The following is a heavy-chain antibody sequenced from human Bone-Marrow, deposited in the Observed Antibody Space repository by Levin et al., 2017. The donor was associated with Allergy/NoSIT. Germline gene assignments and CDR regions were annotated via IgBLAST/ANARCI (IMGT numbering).Heavy chain of an antibody. CDR1: GFTFSSYG. J-gene: IGHJ4*02. CDR2: ISYDGSNK. D-gene: IGHD3-16*01. Sequence: GGSLRLSCAASGFTFSSYGMHWVRQAPGKGLEWVAVISYDGSNKYYADSVKGRFTISRDNSKNTLYLQMNSLRAEDTAMYYCAKLAHPTDMITFGGGTDYWGQGTLVTVSS. CDR3: AKLAHPTDMITFGGGTDY. V-gene: IGHV3-30*18.